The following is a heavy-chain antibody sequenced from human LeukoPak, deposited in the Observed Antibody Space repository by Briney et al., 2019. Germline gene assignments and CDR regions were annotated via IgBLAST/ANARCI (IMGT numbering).Heavy chain of an antibody. J-gene: IGHJ4*02. CDR3: AKASRAYSSSWYDY. CDR2: ISWNSGSI. Sequence: PGGSLRLSCAASGFTFDDYAMRWVRHAPGKGLEWVSGISWNSGSIGYADSVKGRFTISRDNAKNSLYLQMNSLRAEDTALYYCAKASRAYSSSWYDYWGQGTLVTVSS. CDR1: GFTFDDYA. V-gene: IGHV3-9*01. D-gene: IGHD6-13*01.